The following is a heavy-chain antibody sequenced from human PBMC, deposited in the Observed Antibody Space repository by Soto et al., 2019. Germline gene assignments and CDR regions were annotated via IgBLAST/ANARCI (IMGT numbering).Heavy chain of an antibody. J-gene: IGHJ6*02. CDR2: IIPIFGTA. Sequence: GASVKVSCKASGGTFSSYAISWVRQAPGQGLEWLGGIIPIFGTANYAQKFQGRVTITADESTSTAYMELSSLRSEDTAVYYCARADQEWLLPHRHYYYGMDVWGQGTTVTVSS. CDR1: GGTFSSYA. D-gene: IGHD3-22*01. V-gene: IGHV1-69*13. CDR3: ARADQEWLLPHRHYYYGMDV.